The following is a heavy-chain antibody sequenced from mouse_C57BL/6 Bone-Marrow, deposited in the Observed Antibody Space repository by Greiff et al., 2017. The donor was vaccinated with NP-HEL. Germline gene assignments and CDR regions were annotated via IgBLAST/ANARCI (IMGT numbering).Heavy chain of an antibody. CDR2: IDPENGDT. CDR1: GFNIKDDY. V-gene: IGHV14-4*01. J-gene: IGHJ1*03. Sequence: VQLQQSGAELVRPGASVKLSCTASGFNIKDDYMHWVKQRPEQGLEWIGWIDPENGDTEYASKFQGKATITADTSSNTAYLQLSSLTSEDTAVYYCTTRTTVVAWYFDVWGTGTTVTVSS. CDR3: TTRTTVVAWYFDV. D-gene: IGHD1-1*01.